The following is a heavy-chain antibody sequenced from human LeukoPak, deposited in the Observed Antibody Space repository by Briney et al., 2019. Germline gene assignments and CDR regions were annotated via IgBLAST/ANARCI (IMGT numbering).Heavy chain of an antibody. V-gene: IGHV3-23*01. D-gene: IGHD3-9*01. J-gene: IGHJ4*02. Sequence: GGSLRLSCAASGFTFSNYAMSWVRQAPGKGLEWVSAITGSGGNTYYADSVKGRFTISGDNSKNTLYLQMNSLRDEDTAVYYCAKRGDFDVLTGYYVPDFWGQGTLVTVSS. CDR1: GFTFSNYA. CDR2: ITGSGGNT. CDR3: AKRGDFDVLTGYYVPDF.